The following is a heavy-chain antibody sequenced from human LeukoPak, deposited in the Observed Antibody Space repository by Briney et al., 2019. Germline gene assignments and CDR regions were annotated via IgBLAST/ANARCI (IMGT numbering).Heavy chain of an antibody. CDR3: ARVRSYGYFDL. V-gene: IGHV4-30-2*01. CDR2: IYHSGST. CDR1: GGSISSGGYS. J-gene: IGHJ2*01. Sequence: PSQTLSLTCAVSGGSISSGGYSWSWIRQPPGTGLEWIGYIYHSGSTYYNPSLKSRVTISVDRSKNQFSLKLSSVTAADTAVYYCARVRSYGYFDLWGRGTLVTVSS.